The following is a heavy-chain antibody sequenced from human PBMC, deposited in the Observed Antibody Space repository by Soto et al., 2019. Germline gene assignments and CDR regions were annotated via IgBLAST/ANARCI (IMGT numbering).Heavy chain of an antibody. J-gene: IGHJ5*02. Sequence: QVQLVESGGGVVQPGRSLRLSCAASGFTFSSYGMHWVRQAPGKGLEWVAVISYDGSNKYYADSVKGRFTISRDNSKNTLYLQMNSLRADHTAVYYCAKDDGPNWFDPWGQGTLVTVSS. CDR1: GFTFSSYG. CDR2: ISYDGSNK. CDR3: AKDDGPNWFDP. V-gene: IGHV3-30*18.